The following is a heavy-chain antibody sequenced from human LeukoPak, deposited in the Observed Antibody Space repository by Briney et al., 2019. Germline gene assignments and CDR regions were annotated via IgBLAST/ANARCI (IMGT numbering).Heavy chain of an antibody. CDR3: ARDQDGSTDY. J-gene: IGHJ4*02. CDR1: GFTFSRKW. V-gene: IGHV3-74*01. D-gene: IGHD3-10*01. Sequence: GGSLRLSCAASGFTFSRKWMHWVRQAPGKGLVGVSHISSAGTNTRYADSVKGRFTTSRDNAKNMLYLQMNSLRAEDTAVYYCARDQDGSTDYWGQGTLVTVSS. CDR2: ISSAGTNT.